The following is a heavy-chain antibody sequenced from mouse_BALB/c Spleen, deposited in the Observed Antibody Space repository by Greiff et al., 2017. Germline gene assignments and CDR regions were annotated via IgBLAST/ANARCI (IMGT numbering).Heavy chain of an antibody. CDR2: INPSNGGT. J-gene: IGHJ3*01. CDR1: GYTFTSYY. Sequence: QVQLKESGAELVKPGASVKLSCKASGYTFTSYYMYWVKQRPGQGLEWIGEINPSNGGTNFNEKFKSKATLTVDKSSSTAYMRLSSLTSEDSAVYYCTRAAWFAYWGQGTLVTVSA. V-gene: IGHV1S81*02. CDR3: TRAAWFAY.